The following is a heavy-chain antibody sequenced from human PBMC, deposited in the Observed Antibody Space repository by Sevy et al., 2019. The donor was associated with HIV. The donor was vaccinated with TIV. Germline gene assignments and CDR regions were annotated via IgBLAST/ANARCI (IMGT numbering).Heavy chain of an antibody. CDR1: GFTVSNNY. CDR3: ARDLGYSYGLIFDY. CDR2: IYNDGST. D-gene: IGHD5-18*01. Sequence: GGSLRLSCAASGFTVSNNYMSWVRQAPGKGLEWVSVIYNDGSTNYADSVKGRFTISRDSSKNKLYLQMKSLGADDTAVYYCARDLGYSYGLIFDYWGQGALVTVSS. J-gene: IGHJ4*02. V-gene: IGHV3-53*01.